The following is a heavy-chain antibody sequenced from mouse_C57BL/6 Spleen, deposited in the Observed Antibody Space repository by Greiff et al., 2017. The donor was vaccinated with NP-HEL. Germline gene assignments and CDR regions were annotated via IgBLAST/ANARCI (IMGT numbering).Heavy chain of an antibody. V-gene: IGHV1-63*01. J-gene: IGHJ4*01. Sequence: VKLMESGAELVRPGTSVKMSCKASGYTFTNYWIGWAKQRPGHGLEWIGDIYPGGGYTNYNEKFKGKATLTADKSSSTAYMQFSSLTSEDSAIYYCASGYYYAMDYWGQGTSVTVSS. CDR3: ASGYYYAMDY. CDR1: GYTFTNYW. D-gene: IGHD1-2*01. CDR2: IYPGGGYT.